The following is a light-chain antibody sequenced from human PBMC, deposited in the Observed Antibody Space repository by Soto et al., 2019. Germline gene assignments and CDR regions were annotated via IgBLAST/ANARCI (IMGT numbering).Light chain of an antibody. Sequence: EIVMTQSPATLSVSPGERATLSCRASQSVSSKLAWFQQKPGQAPSLLIYGVSTRATGVPVRFSGSGSGPEFTLTINSLQSEDFAYYYCQHYNNWPHTFGQGTKVEIK. J-gene: IGKJ2*01. CDR2: GVS. V-gene: IGKV3-15*01. CDR1: QSVSSK. CDR3: QHYNNWPHT.